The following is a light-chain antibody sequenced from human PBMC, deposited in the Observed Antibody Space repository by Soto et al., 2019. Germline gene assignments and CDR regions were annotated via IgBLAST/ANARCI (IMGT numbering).Light chain of an antibody. J-gene: IGLJ7*01. CDR2: DVS. V-gene: IGLV2-11*01. CDR1: NSDVGDYSY. CDR3: CSYTGRYIWM. Sequence: QSALTQPRSVSGSPGQSVTISCTGTNSDVGDYSYVSWYQQHPGKAPKLLVYDVSKRPSGVPDRFSGSKSGNTASLTISGLQGDDEADYFCCSYTGRYIWMFGGGTQLTVL.